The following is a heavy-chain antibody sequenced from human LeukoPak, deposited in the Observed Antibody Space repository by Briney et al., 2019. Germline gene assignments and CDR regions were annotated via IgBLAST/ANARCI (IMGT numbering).Heavy chain of an antibody. J-gene: IGHJ4*02. CDR3: ARPDSSGWDFSR. D-gene: IGHD6-19*01. Sequence: GESLKISCKGSGYNFTNYWIAWVRQMPGKGPEWMGIIYPGDSDTRYSPSFQGQVTISADKSISTAYLQWSSLKASDTAMYYCARPDSSGWDFSRWGQGTLVTVSS. V-gene: IGHV5-51*01. CDR2: IYPGDSDT. CDR1: GYNFTNYW.